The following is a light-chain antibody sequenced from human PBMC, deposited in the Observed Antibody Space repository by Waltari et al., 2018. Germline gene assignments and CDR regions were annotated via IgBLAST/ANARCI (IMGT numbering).Light chain of an antibody. J-gene: IGKJ1*01. Sequence: DIQMTQSPSSLSASVGDRVTITCRASQVISNSLAWSQQKPGKAPKLLLYAPSRLESGVPSRSSGRCSGTDYTLTSSSLQPEDFATYYCQQYYSTPVVFGQGTKVEIK. CDR3: QQYYSTPVV. CDR2: APS. CDR1: QVISNS. V-gene: IGKV1-NL1*01.